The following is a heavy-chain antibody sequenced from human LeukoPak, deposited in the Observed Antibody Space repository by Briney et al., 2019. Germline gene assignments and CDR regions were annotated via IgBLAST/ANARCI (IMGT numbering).Heavy chain of an antibody. D-gene: IGHD6-19*01. CDR3: ARRRRSPVAGTSDY. CDR2: ISSSSSYI. Sequence: GGSLRLSCAASGFTFSSYGMHWVRQAPGKGLEWVSSISSSSSYIYYADSVKGRFTISRDNAKNSPYLQMNSLRAEDTAVYYCARRRRSPVAGTSDYWGQGTLVTVSS. J-gene: IGHJ4*02. V-gene: IGHV3-21*01. CDR1: GFTFSSYG.